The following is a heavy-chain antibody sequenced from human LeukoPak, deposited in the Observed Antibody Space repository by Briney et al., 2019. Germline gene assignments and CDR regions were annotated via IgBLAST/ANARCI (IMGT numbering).Heavy chain of an antibody. CDR2: IIPILGTA. CDR1: GGTFSSYA. CDR3: ARRRVDTAMVHDY. D-gene: IGHD5-18*01. Sequence: ASVKVSCKASGGTFSSYAISWVRQAPGQGLEWMGGIIPILGTANYAQKFQGRVTITADESTSTAYMELSSLRSEDTAVYYCARRRVDTAMVHDYWGQGTLVTVSS. J-gene: IGHJ4*02. V-gene: IGHV1-69*13.